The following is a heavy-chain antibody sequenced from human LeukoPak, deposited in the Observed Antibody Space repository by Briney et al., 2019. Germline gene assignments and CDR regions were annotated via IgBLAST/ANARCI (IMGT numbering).Heavy chain of an antibody. CDR2: MNPNSGNT. V-gene: IGHV1-8*01. CDR3: ARGGPHTLTLWFGELLG. CDR1: GYTFTSYD. J-gene: IGHJ4*02. D-gene: IGHD3-10*01. Sequence: ASVKVSCKASGYTFTSYDINWVRQATGQGLEWMGWMNPNSGNTGYAQKFQGRVTMTRNTSISTAYMELSSLRSEDTAVYYCARGGPHTLTLWFGELLGWGQGTLVTVSS.